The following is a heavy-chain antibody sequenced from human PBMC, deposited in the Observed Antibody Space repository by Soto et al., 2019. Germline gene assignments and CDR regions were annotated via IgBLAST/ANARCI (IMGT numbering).Heavy chain of an antibody. D-gene: IGHD6-6*01. CDR1: GFTLSGYA. J-gene: IGHJ6*03. V-gene: IGHV3-64*01. CDR3: PRRARPDFYYMDV. Sequence: EVQLAESGGGLAQPGGSLRLSCAASGFTLSGYAMDWVRQAPGKGLEYVSGISSNGVGTYYANSVQGRFTISRDNSKNTVYLQMGSLRPKDMAVYYCPRRARPDFYYMDVWGKGTTVSVSS. CDR2: ISSNGVGT.